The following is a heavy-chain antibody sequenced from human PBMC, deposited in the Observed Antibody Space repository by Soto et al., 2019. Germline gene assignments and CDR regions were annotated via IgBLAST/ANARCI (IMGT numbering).Heavy chain of an antibody. Sequence: PGESLKISCSASGYIIKNYWIGWVRQMPGQGLEWMGIIFPDDSDTRYSPSFQGHVTISVDKSISTAYVQWSSLKASDSAIYYCFRGGVTSRTFDYWGQGTLVTVSS. J-gene: IGHJ4*02. CDR3: FRGGVTSRTFDY. CDR1: GYIIKNYW. V-gene: IGHV5-51*01. CDR2: IFPDDSDT. D-gene: IGHD3-16*01.